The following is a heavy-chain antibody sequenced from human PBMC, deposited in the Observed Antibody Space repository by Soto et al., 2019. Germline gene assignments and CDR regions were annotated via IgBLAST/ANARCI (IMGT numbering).Heavy chain of an antibody. CDR3: VRSPSTYYYDNSGYYYNWLDP. CDR1: GGSINSGDYY. V-gene: IGHV4-30-4*01. Sequence: PSETLSLTCTVSGGSINSGDYYWSWIRQPPGKGLEGIGYIYYRGNTYYNPSLKSRVTISIDTPKNHFSLKLSSVTAADTAVYYCVRSPSTYYYDNSGYYYNWLDPCGQGTLVTVSS. D-gene: IGHD3-22*01. J-gene: IGHJ5*02. CDR2: IYYRGNT.